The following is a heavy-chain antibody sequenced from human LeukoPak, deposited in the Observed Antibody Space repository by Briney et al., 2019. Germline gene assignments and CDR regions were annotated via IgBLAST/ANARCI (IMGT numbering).Heavy chain of an antibody. Sequence: PGGSLRLSCAASGFTFSSYSMNWVRQAPGKGLEWVSSISSSSSYIYYADSVKGRFTISRDNAKNSLYLQMNSLRAEDTAVYYCARDGEKWELPFDYWGQGTLVTVSS. CDR1: GFTFSSYS. V-gene: IGHV3-21*01. CDR2: ISSSSSYI. J-gene: IGHJ4*02. D-gene: IGHD1-26*01. CDR3: ARDGEKWELPFDY.